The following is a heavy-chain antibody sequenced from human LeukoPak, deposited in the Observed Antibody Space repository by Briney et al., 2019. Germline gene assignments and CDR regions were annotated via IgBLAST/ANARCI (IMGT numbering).Heavy chain of an antibody. V-gene: IGHV3-33*08. J-gene: IGHJ4*02. CDR1: GFTFNTYT. Sequence: GGSLRLSCAASGFTFNTYTMNWVRQAPGKGLEWVAVIWYDGSNKYYADSVKGRFTISRDNSKNTLYLQMNSLRAEDTAVYYCARDSSSWYFDYWGQGTLVTVSS. CDR2: IWYDGSNK. D-gene: IGHD6-13*01. CDR3: ARDSSSWYFDY.